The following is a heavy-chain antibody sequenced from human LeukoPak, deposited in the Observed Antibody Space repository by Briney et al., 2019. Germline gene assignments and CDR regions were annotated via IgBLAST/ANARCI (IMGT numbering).Heavy chain of an antibody. V-gene: IGHV4-39*07. D-gene: IGHD7-27*01. CDR3: ASRLTGRAYDY. CDR2: IYYSGST. CDR1: GGSISSSSYY. Sequence: PSETLSLTCTVSGGSISSSSYYWGWIRQPPGKGLEWIGSIYYSGSTYYNPSLKSRVTISVDTSKNQFSLKLSSVTAADTAVYYCASRLTGRAYDYWGQGTLVTVSS. J-gene: IGHJ4*02.